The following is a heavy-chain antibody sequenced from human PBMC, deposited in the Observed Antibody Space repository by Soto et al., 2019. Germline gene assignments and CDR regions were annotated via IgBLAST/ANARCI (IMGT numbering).Heavy chain of an antibody. CDR2: ISNDGNDE. D-gene: IGHD1-26*01. J-gene: IGHJ4*02. Sequence: QVQVVESGGGVVQPGRSLRLSCAASGFVFSNYGMHWVRQAPGKGLEWVAVISNDGNDEYYIDSVRGRFTISRDNSKKTLYLQMNTLNTEVTALYYCAKDIHSGSTHLGADYWCQGTLVTVSS. CDR1: GFVFSNYG. CDR3: AKDIHSGSTHLGADY. V-gene: IGHV3-30*18.